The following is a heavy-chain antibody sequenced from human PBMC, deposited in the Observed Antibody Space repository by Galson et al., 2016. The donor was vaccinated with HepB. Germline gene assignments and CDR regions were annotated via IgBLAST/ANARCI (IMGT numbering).Heavy chain of an antibody. CDR1: GGSFNAYY. D-gene: IGHD2-15*01. CDR3: ARVVVAAANWFDP. CDR2: INHTGFT. J-gene: IGHJ5*02. Sequence: LSLTCGVSGGSFNAYYRSWIRQSPGKGLEWIGEINHTGFTKYSPSLKSRVTISVDTSKNQFSLKLTSMTAADTAVYYCARVVVAAANWFDPWGQGTLVTVSS. V-gene: IGHV4-34*01.